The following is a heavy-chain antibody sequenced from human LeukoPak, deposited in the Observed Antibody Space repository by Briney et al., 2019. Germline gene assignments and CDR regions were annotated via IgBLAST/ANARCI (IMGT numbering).Heavy chain of an antibody. V-gene: IGHV1-2*06. J-gene: IGHJ4*02. CDR3: ARVYYYDSSGYYPA. CDR1: GYTFTGYY. Sequence: ASVKVSCKASGYTFTGYYMHWVRQAPGRGLEWMGRINPNSGGTNYAQKFQGRVTMTRDTSISTAYMELSRLRSDDTAVYYCARVYYYDSSGYYPAWGQGTLVTVSS. CDR2: INPNSGGT. D-gene: IGHD3-22*01.